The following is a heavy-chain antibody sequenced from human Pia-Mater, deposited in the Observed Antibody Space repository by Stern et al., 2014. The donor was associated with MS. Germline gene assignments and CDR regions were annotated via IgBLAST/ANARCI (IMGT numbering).Heavy chain of an antibody. Sequence: EVQLVESGGHLGQPGGSLRLSCAASGFNLRDYSMSWVRQAPGKGLEWVSFVSNSGSAIYYADSVKGRFTISRDMARNSVYLQMNSLRDEDTAVYYCERTWRENTFDSWGQGILVTVSS. CDR1: GFNLRDYS. J-gene: IGHJ4*02. CDR2: VSNSGSAI. D-gene: IGHD5-24*01. V-gene: IGHV3-48*02. CDR3: ERTWRENTFDS.